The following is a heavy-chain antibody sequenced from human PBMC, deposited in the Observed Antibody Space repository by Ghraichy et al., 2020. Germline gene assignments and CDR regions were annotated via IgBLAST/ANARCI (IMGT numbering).Heavy chain of an antibody. D-gene: IGHD2-21*01. J-gene: IGHJ3*01. CDR1: GFTFSDYY. Sequence: LSLTCEVSGFTFSDYYMSWIRQAPGKGLEWVSYISQDSSYTNYADSVNGRFTISRDNTKKSLFLQMNSLRAEDTAIYYCARYCGEHWGQGTMVTVSS. CDR3: ARYCGEH. V-gene: IGHV3-11*03. CDR2: ISQDSSYT.